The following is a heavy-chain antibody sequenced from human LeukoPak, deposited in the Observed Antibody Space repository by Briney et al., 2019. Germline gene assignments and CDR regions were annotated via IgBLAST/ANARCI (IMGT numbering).Heavy chain of an antibody. CDR2: IYYSGST. CDR3: AREREPGGSYYYYMDV. V-gene: IGHV4-59*01. D-gene: IGHD1-26*01. J-gene: IGHJ6*03. CDR1: GGSISSYY. Sequence: SETLSLTCTVSGGSISSYYWSWIRQPPGKGLEWIGYIYYSGSTNYNPSLKSRVTISVDTSKNQFSLKLSSVTAADTAVYYCAREREPGGSYYYYMDVWGKGTTVTVSS.